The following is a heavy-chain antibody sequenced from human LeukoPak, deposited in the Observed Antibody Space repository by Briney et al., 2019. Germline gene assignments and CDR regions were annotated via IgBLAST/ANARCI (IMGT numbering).Heavy chain of an antibody. J-gene: IGHJ4*02. CDR2: ISGSGGST. D-gene: IGHD2-2*01. Sequence: PGGSLRLSRAASGFTFSSYAMSWVRQAPGKGLEWVSAISGSGGSTYYADSVKGRFTISRDNSKNTLYLQMNSLRAEDTAVYYCAKVQYCSSTSCEEGDYWGQGTLVTVSS. CDR3: AKVQYCSSTSCEEGDY. V-gene: IGHV3-23*01. CDR1: GFTFSSYA.